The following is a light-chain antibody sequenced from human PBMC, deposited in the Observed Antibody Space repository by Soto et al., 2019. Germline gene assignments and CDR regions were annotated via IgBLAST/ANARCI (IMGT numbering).Light chain of an antibody. CDR3: QSYDSSLSGYV. V-gene: IGLV1-40*01. J-gene: IGLJ1*01. CDR2: GNS. CDR1: SSNIGAGYD. Sequence: QSVLTQPPSVSGAPGQRVTIFCTVSSSNIGAGYDVHWYQQLPGTAPKLLIYGNSNRPSGVPDRFSGSKSGTSASLAITGLQAKDEADYHCQSYDSSLSGYVFGTGTKLTVL.